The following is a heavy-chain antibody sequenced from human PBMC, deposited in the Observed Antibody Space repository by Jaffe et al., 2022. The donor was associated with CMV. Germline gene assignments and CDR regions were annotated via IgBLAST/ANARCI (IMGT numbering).Heavy chain of an antibody. J-gene: IGHJ5*02. D-gene: IGHD1-1*01. CDR3: ARDPSWNGHWFDP. CDR2: IYYSGST. Sequence: QVQLQESGPGLVKPSETLSLTCTVSGGSISSYYWSWIRQPPGKGLEWIGYIYYSGSTNYNPSLKSRVTISVDTSKNQFSLKLSSVTAADTAVYYCARDPSWNGHWFDPWGQGTLVTVSS. V-gene: IGHV4-59*01. CDR1: GGSISSYY.